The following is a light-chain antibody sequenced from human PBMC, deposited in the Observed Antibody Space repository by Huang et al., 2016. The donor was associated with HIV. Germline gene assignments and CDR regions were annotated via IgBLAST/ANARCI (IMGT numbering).Light chain of an antibody. Sequence: EIVLTQSPATLSLSPGDRATLSCRASQSVSSYLAWSQQKPGQAPRLLLDDASTRATGIPARFSGSGSGTDFTLTIGSLEPEDFAVYYCQQRSNWPPGVTFGPGTKVDIK. J-gene: IGKJ3*01. CDR3: QQRSNWPPGVT. CDR1: QSVSSY. V-gene: IGKV3-11*01. CDR2: DAS.